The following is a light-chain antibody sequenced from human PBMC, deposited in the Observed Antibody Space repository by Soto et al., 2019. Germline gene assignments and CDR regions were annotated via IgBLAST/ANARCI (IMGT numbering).Light chain of an antibody. V-gene: IGLV2-23*01. J-gene: IGLJ1*01. CDR2: EGS. CDR3: CSYAGSSTYV. Sequence: QSVLTQPASVSGSPGQSITISCTGTSSDVGRYNLVSWYQQHPGKAPKLMIYEGSKRPSGVSNRFSGSKSGNTASLTISGLQAEDEAVYFCCSYAGSSTYVFGTGAKVTVL. CDR1: SSDVGRYNL.